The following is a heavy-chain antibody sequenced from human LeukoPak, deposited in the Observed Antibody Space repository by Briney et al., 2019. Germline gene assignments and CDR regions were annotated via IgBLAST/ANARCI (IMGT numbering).Heavy chain of an antibody. Sequence: GGSLRLSCAASGFTVSSNYMSWVRQAPGKGLEWVGFIRSKAYGGTIEYAASVKGRFTISRDDSKSSAYLQMNSLKTEDTAVYYCIRGRVHLDYWGQGTLVTVSS. V-gene: IGHV3-49*04. CDR2: IRSKAYGGTI. J-gene: IGHJ4*02. CDR3: IRGRVHLDY. CDR1: GFTVSSNY.